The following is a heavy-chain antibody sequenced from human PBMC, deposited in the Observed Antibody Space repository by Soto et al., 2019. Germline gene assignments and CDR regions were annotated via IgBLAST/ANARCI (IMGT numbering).Heavy chain of an antibody. D-gene: IGHD5-18*01. V-gene: IGHV3-33*01. Sequence: QVQLVESGGGVVQPGTSLRLSCAASGFTFSRYGMHWVRQAPGKGLEWVAVIWYDGSNKYYADSVKGRFTISRDNSKNTLYLQMNSLRVEDTAVYYCACGYSYSSLFDYWGQGTLVTVSS. CDR2: IWYDGSNK. CDR1: GFTFSRYG. CDR3: ACGYSYSSLFDY. J-gene: IGHJ4*02.